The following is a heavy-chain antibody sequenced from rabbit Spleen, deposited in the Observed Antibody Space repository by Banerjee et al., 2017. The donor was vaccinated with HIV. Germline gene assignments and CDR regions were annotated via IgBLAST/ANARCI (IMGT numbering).Heavy chain of an antibody. CDR1: GFSFNTNYY. CDR3: ARDTGTSFSTYGMDL. J-gene: IGHJ6*01. Sequence: QSLEESGGDLVKPGASLTLTCTASGFSFNTNYYMCWVRQAPGKGLEWVACIYAGDGGSTDYASWAKGRFTISKTSSTTVTLQMTSLTAADTATYFCARDTGTSFSTYGMDLWGQGTLVTVS. CDR2: IYAGDGGST. V-gene: IGHV1S40*01. D-gene: IGHD8-1*01.